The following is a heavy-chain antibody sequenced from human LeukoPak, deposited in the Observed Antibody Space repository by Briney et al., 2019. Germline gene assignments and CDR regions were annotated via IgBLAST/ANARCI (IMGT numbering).Heavy chain of an antibody. J-gene: IGHJ6*03. V-gene: IGHV3-23*01. Sequence: GGSLSLSCAAPAFTFSSYGMSWIRQAAGKGLEWVASTRHTGGTPYYAVSVKGRFTVSRDNSENTLYLPMNSLTVDDTAIYYCAKNADRGAYCRGGSCYPYYYYYMDVWGTGTTVTISS. CDR3: AKNADRGAYCRGGSCYPYYYYYMDV. CDR2: TRHTGGTP. D-gene: IGHD2-15*01. CDR1: AFTFSSYG.